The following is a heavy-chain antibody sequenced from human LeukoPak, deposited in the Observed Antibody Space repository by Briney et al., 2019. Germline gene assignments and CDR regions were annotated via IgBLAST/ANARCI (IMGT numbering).Heavy chain of an antibody. D-gene: IGHD6-13*01. CDR2: INPNSGGT. V-gene: IGHV1-2*04. CDR3: ARDKGSSPLRGAFDI. CDR1: GYTFTGYY. J-gene: IGHJ3*02. Sequence: ASVKVSCKASGYTFTGYYMHWVRQAPGQGLEWMGWINPNSGGTNYAQKFQGWVTMTRDTSISTAYMELSRLRSDDTAVYYCARDKGSSPLRGAFDIWGQGTMVTVSS.